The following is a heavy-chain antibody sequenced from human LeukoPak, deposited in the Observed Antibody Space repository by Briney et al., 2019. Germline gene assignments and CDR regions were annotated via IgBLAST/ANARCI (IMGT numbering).Heavy chain of an antibody. CDR2: IYYSGST. CDR1: GGSISSYY. CDR3: ARFSDYDSSGYTY. J-gene: IGHJ4*02. V-gene: IGHV4-59*01. Sequence: SETLSLTCTVSGGSISSYYWCWIRQPPGKGLEWIGYIYYSGSTNYNPSLKSRVTISVDTSKNQFSLKLSSVTAADTAVYYCARFSDYDSSGYTYWGQGTLVTVSS. D-gene: IGHD3-22*01.